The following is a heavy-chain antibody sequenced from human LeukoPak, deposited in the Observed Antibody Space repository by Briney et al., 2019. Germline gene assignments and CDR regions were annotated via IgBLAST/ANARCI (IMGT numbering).Heavy chain of an antibody. CDR3: ARAVRAAAGSVYFDY. V-gene: IGHV1-69*04. CDR2: IIPILGIA. Sequence: SVKVSCKASGYTFTSYDINWVRQATGQGLEWMGRIIPILGIANYAQKFQGRVTITADKSTSTAYMELSSLRSEDTAVYYCARAVRAAAGSVYFDYWGQGTLVTVSS. D-gene: IGHD6-13*01. J-gene: IGHJ4*02. CDR1: GYTFTSYD.